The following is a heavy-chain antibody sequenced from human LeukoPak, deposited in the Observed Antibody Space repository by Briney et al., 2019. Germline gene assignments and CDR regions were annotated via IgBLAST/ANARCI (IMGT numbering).Heavy chain of an antibody. Sequence: PSETLSLTCTVSGGSISSYYWSWIRQPPGKGLEWIGYIYYSGSTNYNPSLKSRVTLSVDTSKNQFSLKLSSVTAADTAVYYCARDGGMVPMLYRGQGTLVTVSS. J-gene: IGHJ4*02. CDR1: GGSISSYY. V-gene: IGHV4-59*01. CDR2: IYYSGST. CDR3: ARDGGMVPMLY. D-gene: IGHD3-10*01.